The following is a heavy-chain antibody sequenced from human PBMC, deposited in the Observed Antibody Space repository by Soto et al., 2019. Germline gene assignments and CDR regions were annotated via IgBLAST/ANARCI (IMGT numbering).Heavy chain of an antibody. CDR1: GFTFISYS. Sequence: LRLSCAASGFTFISYSMNWVRQAPGNVLEWVSSISTRSTTTNYADSVKGRFTIYRDNAKNSLYLQMNSLRDEDTAVYYCAREGALYQLLVGFYSYALEVWGQGTTVTVSS. J-gene: IGHJ6*01. CDR3: AREGALYQLLVGFYSYALEV. CDR2: ISTRSTTT. V-gene: IGHV3-48*02. D-gene: IGHD2-2*01.